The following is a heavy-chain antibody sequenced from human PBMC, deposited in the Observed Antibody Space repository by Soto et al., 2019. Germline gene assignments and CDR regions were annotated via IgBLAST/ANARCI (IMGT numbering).Heavy chain of an antibody. D-gene: IGHD3-22*01. CDR2: ISYGGSDQ. V-gene: IGHV3-30*18. J-gene: IGHJ3*02. CDR3: VKEVRYYYDSSGVDAFDI. Sequence: QVQLVESGGGVVQPGRSLRLSCAASGFTFSSYGMHWVRQAPGKGLEWVAVISYGGSDQYYADSVKGRYTISRDNSKNTLYLQMNSLRAEDTAVYYCVKEVRYYYDSSGVDAFDIWGQGTMVTVSS. CDR1: GFTFSSYG.